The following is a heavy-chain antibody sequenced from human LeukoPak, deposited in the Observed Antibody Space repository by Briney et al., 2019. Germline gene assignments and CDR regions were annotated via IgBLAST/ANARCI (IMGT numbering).Heavy chain of an antibody. J-gene: IGHJ4*02. D-gene: IGHD6-6*01. CDR2: IWYDGSNK. Sequence: GGSLRLSCAASGFTFSSYGMHWVRQAPGKGLEWVAVIWYDGSNKYYADSVKGRFTISRDNSKNTLYPQMNSLGAEDTAVYYCARDRKFSSSSGYFDYWGQGTLVTVSS. CDR1: GFTFSSYG. CDR3: ARDRKFSSSSGYFDY. V-gene: IGHV3-33*01.